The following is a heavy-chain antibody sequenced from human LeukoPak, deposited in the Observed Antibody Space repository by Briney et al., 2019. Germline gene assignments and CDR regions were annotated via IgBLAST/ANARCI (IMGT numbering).Heavy chain of an antibody. V-gene: IGHV3-23*01. CDR3: AKDLSYTSGASDH. CDR1: GFTFSAFA. D-gene: IGHD6-19*01. J-gene: IGHJ4*02. CDR2: ITDDGYNT. Sequence: GGSLRLSCAASGFTFSAFAMTWVRQAPGKGLEWVSTITDDGYNTYSADSVKGRITFSRDNSKNTLSLQLRSLRDEDTAVYYCAKDLSYTSGASDHWGQGTLVTVSS.